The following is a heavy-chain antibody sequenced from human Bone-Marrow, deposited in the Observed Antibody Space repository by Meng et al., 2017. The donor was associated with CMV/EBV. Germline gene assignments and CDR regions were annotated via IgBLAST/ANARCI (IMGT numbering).Heavy chain of an antibody. D-gene: IGHD2-2*01. Sequence: SETLSLTCTVSGGSISSYYWSWIRQPPGKGLEWIGYIYYSGSTNYNPSLKSRVTISVDTSKNQFSLKLSSVTAADTAVYYCARGSGGVVRAATRGGGWFDPWGQGTLVTVSS. V-gene: IGHV4-59*01. J-gene: IGHJ5*02. CDR1: GGSISSYY. CDR2: IYYSGST. CDR3: ARGSGGVVRAATRGGGWFDP.